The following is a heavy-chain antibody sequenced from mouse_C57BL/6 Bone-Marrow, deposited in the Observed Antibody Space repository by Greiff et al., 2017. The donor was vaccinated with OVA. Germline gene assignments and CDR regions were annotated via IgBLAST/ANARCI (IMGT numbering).Heavy chain of an antibody. D-gene: IGHD1-1*01. J-gene: IGHJ4*01. CDR1: GYTFTSYW. V-gene: IGHV1-69*01. Sequence: QVQLQQPGAELVMPGASVKLSCKASGYTFTSYWMHWVKQRPGQGLEWIGEIDPSDSYTNYNQKFKGKSTLTVDKSSSTAYMQLSSLTSEDSAVYYCARLGFRGSSSYYAMDYWGQGTSVTVSS. CDR3: ARLGFRGSSSYYAMDY. CDR2: IDPSDSYT.